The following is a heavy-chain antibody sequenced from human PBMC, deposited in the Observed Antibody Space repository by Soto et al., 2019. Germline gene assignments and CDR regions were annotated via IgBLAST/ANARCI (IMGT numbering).Heavy chain of an antibody. CDR2: ISGSGGST. CDR1: GFTFSTYA. CDR3: AKFGDERTTSVAFDI. D-gene: IGHD3-10*01. Sequence: GGSLRRSCGASGFTFSTYAMSWVRQAPGKGLEWVSAISGSGGSTYYADSVKGRFTISRDNSKNTLYLQMNSLRAEDTAVYYCAKFGDERTTSVAFDIWGQGTMVTVSS. J-gene: IGHJ3*02. V-gene: IGHV3-23*01.